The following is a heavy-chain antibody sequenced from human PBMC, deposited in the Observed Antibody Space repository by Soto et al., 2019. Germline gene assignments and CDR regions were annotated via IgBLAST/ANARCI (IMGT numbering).Heavy chain of an antibody. CDR2: ISYDGSNK. CDR3: AKGAARKYYGDYVVYYGMDV. J-gene: IGHJ6*02. Sequence: GGSLRLSCAASGFTFSSYGMHWVRQAPGKGLEWVAVISYDGSNKYYADSVKGRFTISRDNSKNTLYLQMNSLRAEDTAVYYCAKGAARKYYGDYVVYYGMDVWGQGTTVTVSS. V-gene: IGHV3-30*18. CDR1: GFTFSSYG. D-gene: IGHD4-17*01.